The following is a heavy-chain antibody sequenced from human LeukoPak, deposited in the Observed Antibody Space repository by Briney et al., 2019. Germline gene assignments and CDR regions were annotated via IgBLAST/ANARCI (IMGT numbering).Heavy chain of an antibody. CDR3: ARRPRSSGSDDGPSGLDS. Sequence: SETLSLTCAVYGESFSGHYWSWIRQSPGKGLEWIGESDHGGSTKYNPSLKSRVTISVDTSKNQFSLRLSSVTAADTAVYYCARRPRSSGSDDGPSGLDSWGQGTLVTVSS. V-gene: IGHV4-34*01. CDR2: SDHGGST. J-gene: IGHJ4*02. CDR1: GESFSGHY. D-gene: IGHD3-22*01.